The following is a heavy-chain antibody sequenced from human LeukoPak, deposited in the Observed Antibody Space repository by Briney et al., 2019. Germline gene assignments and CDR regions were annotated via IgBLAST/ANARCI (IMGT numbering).Heavy chain of an antibody. J-gene: IGHJ4*02. CDR2: IYTSGST. CDR3: ARAGRGVLSGWYYFDY. D-gene: IGHD6-19*01. V-gene: IGHV4-4*07. CDR1: GGSISSYY. Sequence: SETLSLTCTVSGGSISSYYWSWIRQPAGKGLEWIGRIYTSGSTNYNPSLKSRVTMSVDTSKNQFSLKLSSVTAADMAVYYCARAGRGVLSGWYYFDYWGQGTLVTVSS.